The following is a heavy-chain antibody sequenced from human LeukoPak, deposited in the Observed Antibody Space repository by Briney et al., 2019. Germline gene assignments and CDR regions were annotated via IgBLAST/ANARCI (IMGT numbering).Heavy chain of an antibody. Sequence: SETLSLTCTVSGGSVDSGSYYWSWIRQPPGKGLEWIGSIYYSGSTYYNPSLKSRVTISVDTSKNQFSLKLSSVTAADTAVYYCASARNRDAFDIWGQGTMVTVSS. J-gene: IGHJ3*02. CDR1: GGSVDSGSYY. CDR2: IYYSGST. V-gene: IGHV4-39*07. CDR3: ASARNRDAFDI.